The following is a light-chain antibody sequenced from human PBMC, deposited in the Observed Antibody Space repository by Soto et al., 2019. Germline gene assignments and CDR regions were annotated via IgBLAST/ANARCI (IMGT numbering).Light chain of an antibody. CDR3: CSYAGNGAWV. J-gene: IGLJ3*02. CDR2: EVN. Sequence: QSALTQPASVSGSPGQSSTISCAGSGGGIGNYDLLSWYQQIPGKAPKLIIFEVNRRPSGVSDLFSGSKSGNTASLTISGLQAEDEADFFCCSYAGNGAWVFGGGTQLTVL. V-gene: IGLV2-23*02. CDR1: GGGIGNYDL.